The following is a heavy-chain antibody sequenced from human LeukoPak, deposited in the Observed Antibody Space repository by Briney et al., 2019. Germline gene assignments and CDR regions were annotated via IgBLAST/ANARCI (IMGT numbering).Heavy chain of an antibody. V-gene: IGHV4-59*01. Sequence: SETLSLTCIVSGGSISYYYGGWIRQPPGHGLEWIGYIYYSGSTNYHPSLKSRVTISVDTSKNQFSLNLSSVTAADTAVYYCARADYYYDSSGYTYLFDYWGQGILVTVSS. CDR1: GGSISYYY. CDR3: ARADYYYDSSGYTYLFDY. D-gene: IGHD3-22*01. J-gene: IGHJ4*02. CDR2: IYYSGST.